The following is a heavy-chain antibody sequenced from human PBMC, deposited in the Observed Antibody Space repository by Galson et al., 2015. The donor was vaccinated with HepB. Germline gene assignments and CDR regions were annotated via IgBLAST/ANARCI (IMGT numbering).Heavy chain of an antibody. D-gene: IGHD2-2*01. CDR3: ARGGGQLLGGYYYYMDV. Sequence: SVKVSCKASGGTFSSYATSWVRQAPGQGLEWMGGIIPIFGTANYAQKFQGRVTITADESTSTAYMELSSLRSEDTAVYYCARGGGQLLGGYYYYMDVWGKGTTVTVSS. J-gene: IGHJ6*03. CDR2: IIPIFGTA. V-gene: IGHV1-69*13. CDR1: GGTFSSYA.